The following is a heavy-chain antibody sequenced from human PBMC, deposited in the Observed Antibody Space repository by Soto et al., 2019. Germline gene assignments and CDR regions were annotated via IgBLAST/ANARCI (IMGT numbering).Heavy chain of an antibody. Sequence: AAVKVSCKASGGTFSSYAISWVRQAPGQGLEWMGGIIPIFGTANYAQKFQGRVTITADESTSTAYMELSSLRSEDTAVYYCARAEVRAARIIKRNRDYYYYYGMDVWGQGTTVTVSS. CDR3: ARAEVRAARIIKRNRDYYYYYGMDV. D-gene: IGHD6-6*01. CDR1: GGTFSSYA. CDR2: IIPIFGTA. V-gene: IGHV1-69*13. J-gene: IGHJ6*02.